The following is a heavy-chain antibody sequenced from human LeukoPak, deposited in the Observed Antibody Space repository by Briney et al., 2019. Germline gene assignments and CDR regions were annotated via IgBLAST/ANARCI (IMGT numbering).Heavy chain of an antibody. J-gene: IGHJ6*03. D-gene: IGHD6-13*01. CDR1: GGSISSYY. CDR3: ARATAGTYYYYYYMDV. CDR2: IYYSGST. Sequence: PSETLSLTCTVSGGSISSYYWSWIRQPPGKGLEWIGYIYYSGSTNYNPSLKSRVTISVDTSKNQFSLKLSSVTAADTAVYYCARATAGTYYYYYYMDVWGKGTTVTVSS. V-gene: IGHV4-59*01.